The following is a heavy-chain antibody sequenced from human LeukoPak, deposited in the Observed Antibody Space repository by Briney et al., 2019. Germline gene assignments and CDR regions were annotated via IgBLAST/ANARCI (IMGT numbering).Heavy chain of an antibody. CDR1: GGSISSYY. J-gene: IGHJ5*02. Sequence: SETLSLTCTVSGGSISSYYWGWIRQPPGKGLEWIGYIYYSGSTNYNPSLKSRVTISVDTSKNQFSLKLSSVTAADTAVYYCARVSAAGTAVYGWFDPWGQGTLVTVSS. CDR3: ARVSAAGTAVYGWFDP. V-gene: IGHV4-59*01. CDR2: IYYSGST. D-gene: IGHD6-13*01.